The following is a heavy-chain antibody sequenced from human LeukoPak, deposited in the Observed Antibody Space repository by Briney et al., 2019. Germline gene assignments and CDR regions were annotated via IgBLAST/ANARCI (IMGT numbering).Heavy chain of an antibody. J-gene: IGHJ4*02. CDR3: ARATLDN. CDR2: IYSDGST. CDR1: GFSVSSNY. Sequence: GGSLRLSCAASGFSVSSNYISWVRQAPGKGLEWVSVIYSDGSTKYADSVKARLTISRDNSKNTVYLQMNSLRVEDTALYYCARATLDNWGQGTLVTVSS. V-gene: IGHV3-53*01.